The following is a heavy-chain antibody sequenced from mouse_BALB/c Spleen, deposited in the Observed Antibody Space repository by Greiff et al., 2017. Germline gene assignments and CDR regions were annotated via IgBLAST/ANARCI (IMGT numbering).Heavy chain of an antibody. CDR2: ISSGGSYT. J-gene: IGHJ1*01. CDR3: ARNHGSSPYLDV. CDR1: GFTFSSQG. D-gene: IGHD1-1*01. V-gene: IGHV5-6*01. Sequence: EVQLQESGGDLVKPGGSLKLSRAASGFTFSSQGMSWVRQTTDKRLEWVATISSGGSYTYYPDSVKGRFAISRDNAKNTLYLQMSSLKSEDKAMYYCARNHGSSPYLDVWGAGTTVTVSS.